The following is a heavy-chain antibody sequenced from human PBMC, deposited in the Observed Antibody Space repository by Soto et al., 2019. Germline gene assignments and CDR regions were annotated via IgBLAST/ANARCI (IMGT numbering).Heavy chain of an antibody. CDR3: AKDGGPIVVVVAATIDY. CDR1: GFTVSSKY. CDR2: IKEDGSEK. D-gene: IGHD2-15*01. V-gene: IGHV3-7*01. J-gene: IGHJ4*02. Sequence: GGSLILSCAASGFTVSSKYMTWVRQAPGKGLEWVASIKEDGSEKYSVDSVKGRFTISRDNAKSSLYLQMNSLRAEDTAVYYCAKDGGPIVVVVAATIDYWGQGTLVTVSS.